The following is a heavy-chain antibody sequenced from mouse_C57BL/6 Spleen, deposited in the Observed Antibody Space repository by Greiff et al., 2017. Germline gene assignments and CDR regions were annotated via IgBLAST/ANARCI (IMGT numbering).Heavy chain of an antibody. CDR2: IDPSDSET. CDR1: GYTFTSYW. CDR3: ARLGYYSKRYFDY. J-gene: IGHJ2*01. Sequence: VQLQQPGAELVRPGSSVKLSCKASGYTFTSYWMHWVKQRPIQGLEWIGNIDPSDSETHYNQKFKDKATLTVDKSSSTAYMQLSSLTSEDSAVYYCARLGYYSKRYFDYWGQGTTLTVSS. V-gene: IGHV1-52*01. D-gene: IGHD2-5*01.